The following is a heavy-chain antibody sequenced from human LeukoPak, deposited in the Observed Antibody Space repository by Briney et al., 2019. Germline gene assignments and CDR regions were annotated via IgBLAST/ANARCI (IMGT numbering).Heavy chain of an antibody. J-gene: IGHJ4*01. CDR1: GYSFTYHY. CDR3: ARDNDSRDPPHFDN. Sequence: ASVKVSCKASGYSFTYHYMHWLRQAPGQGLEWIGIINPSEGSKPYAQKVQGRVTMTRDMYPRTDYMELDRLRSEGTDVYIFARDNDSRDPPHFDNWG. V-gene: IGHV1-46*01. CDR2: INPSEGSK. D-gene: IGHD3-16*01.